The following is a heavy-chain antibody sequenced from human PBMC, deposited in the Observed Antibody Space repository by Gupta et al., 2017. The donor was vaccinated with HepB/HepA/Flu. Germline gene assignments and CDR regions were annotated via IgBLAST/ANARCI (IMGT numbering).Heavy chain of an antibody. CDR3: ARSRVFDIVVVPAARGGYGMDV. V-gene: IGHV1-2*04. CDR1: GYTFTGYY. Sequence: QVQLVQSGAEVKKPGASVKVSCKASGYTFTGYYMHWVRQAPGQGLEWMGWINPNSGGTNYAQKFQGWVTMTRDTSISTAYMELSRLRSDDTAVYYCARSRVFDIVVVPAARGGYGMDVWGQGTTVTVSS. CDR2: INPNSGGT. D-gene: IGHD2-2*01. J-gene: IGHJ6*02.